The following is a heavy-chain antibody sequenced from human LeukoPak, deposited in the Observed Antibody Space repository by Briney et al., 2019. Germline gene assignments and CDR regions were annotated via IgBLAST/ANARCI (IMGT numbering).Heavy chain of an antibody. CDR1: GGSFSGYY. V-gene: IGHV4-34*01. Sequence: PSETLSLTCAASGGSFSGYYWSWIRQPPGKGLEWVGEINHSGSTNYNPSLKSRVTISVDTSKNQFSLKLSSVTAADTAVYYCARSPVSDSSGREPFDIWGQGTMVTVSS. D-gene: IGHD3-22*01. J-gene: IGHJ3*02. CDR3: ARSPVSDSSGREPFDI. CDR2: INHSGST.